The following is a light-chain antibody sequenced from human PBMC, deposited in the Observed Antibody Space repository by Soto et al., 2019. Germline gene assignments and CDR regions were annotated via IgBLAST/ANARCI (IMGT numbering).Light chain of an antibody. CDR2: DVT. CDR1: SSDVGGYNF. Sequence: QSALTRPRSVSGSPGQSVTISCTGTSSDVGGYNFVSWYQQHPGKAPKFMIYDVTKRPSGVPDRFSGSKSGNTASLTISGLQAEDEADYYCCSYVGSYTSYVFGTGTQLTVL. CDR3: CSYVGSYTSYV. J-gene: IGLJ1*01. V-gene: IGLV2-11*01.